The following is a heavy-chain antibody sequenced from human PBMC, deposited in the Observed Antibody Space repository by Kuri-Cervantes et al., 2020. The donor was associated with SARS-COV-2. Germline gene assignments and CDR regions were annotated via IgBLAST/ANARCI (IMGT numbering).Heavy chain of an antibody. D-gene: IGHD4-11*01. V-gene: IGHV1-2*02. CDR2: INPNSGGT. CDR1: GYTFTGYY. CDR3: ARAAAVTTYYYYYMDV. J-gene: IGHJ6*03. Sequence: ASVKVSCKASGYTFTGYYMHWVQQAPGQGLEWMGWINPNSGGTNYAQKFQGRVTMTRGTSISTAYMELSRLRSDDTAVYYCARAAAVTTYYYYYMDVWGKGTTVTVSS.